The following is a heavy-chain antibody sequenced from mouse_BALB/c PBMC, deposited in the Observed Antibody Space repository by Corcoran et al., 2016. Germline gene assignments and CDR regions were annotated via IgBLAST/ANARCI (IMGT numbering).Heavy chain of an antibody. CDR1: GFNIKDTY. CDR2: IDPANGNT. CDR3: ARWDWYFDV. J-gene: IGHJ1*01. V-gene: IGHV14-3*02. Sequence: EVQLQQSGAELVKPGASVKLSCTASGFNIKDTYMNWVKQRPEQGLEWIGRIDPANGNTKYDPKFQGKATITADTSSNTAYLQLSSLTSEDTAVYYCARWDWYFDVWGAGTTVTVSS.